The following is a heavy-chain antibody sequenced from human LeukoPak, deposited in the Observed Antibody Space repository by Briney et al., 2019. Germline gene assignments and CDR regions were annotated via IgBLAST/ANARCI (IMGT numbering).Heavy chain of an antibody. V-gene: IGHV3-11*04. J-gene: IGHJ4*02. D-gene: IGHD1-26*01. CDR3: ARWELGFDY. Sequence: YADSVKGRFTISRDNAKNSLYLQMNSLRAEDTAIYYCARWELGFDYWGQGTLVTVSS.